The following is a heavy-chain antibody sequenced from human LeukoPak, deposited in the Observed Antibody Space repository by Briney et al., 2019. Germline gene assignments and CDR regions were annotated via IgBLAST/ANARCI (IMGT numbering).Heavy chain of an antibody. CDR3: ARTTSSWYVDY. CDR2: IYYSGST. D-gene: IGHD6-13*01. V-gene: IGHV4-39*07. J-gene: IGHJ4*02. Sequence: SETLSLTCTVSGGSISSSSYYWGWIRQPPGKGLEWIGSIYYSGSTYYNPSLKSRVTISVDTSKNQFSLKLSSVTAADTAVYYCARTTSSWYVDYWGQGTLLTVSS. CDR1: GGSISSSSYY.